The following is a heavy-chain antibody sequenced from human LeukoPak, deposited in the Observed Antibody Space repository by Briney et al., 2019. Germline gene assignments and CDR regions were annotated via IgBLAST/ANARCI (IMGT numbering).Heavy chain of an antibody. CDR1: GGSISSSSYY. J-gene: IGHJ4*02. V-gene: IGHV4-39*07. CDR3: ARATRGPYDY. D-gene: IGHD1-26*01. CDR2: IYYSGST. Sequence: KTSETLSLTCTVSGGSISSSSYYWGWIRQPPGKGLEWIGSIYYSGSTYYNPSLKSRVTISVDTSKNQFSLKLSSVTAADTAVYYCARATRGPYDYWGQGTLVTVSS.